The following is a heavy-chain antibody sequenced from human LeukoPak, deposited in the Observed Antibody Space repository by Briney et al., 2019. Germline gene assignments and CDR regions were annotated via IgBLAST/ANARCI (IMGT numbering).Heavy chain of an antibody. Sequence: GASVKVSCKASGYTFTSCYIHWVRQAPGQGLEWMGIINPTTGSTSYAQTFQGRVTMTRDTSTSTVYMELSSLRSEDTAVYYCARERGGGSGHGDAFDNWGQGTMVTVSS. CDR1: GYTFTSCY. CDR3: ARERGGGSGHGDAFDN. J-gene: IGHJ3*02. CDR2: INPTTGST. D-gene: IGHD3-16*01. V-gene: IGHV1-46*01.